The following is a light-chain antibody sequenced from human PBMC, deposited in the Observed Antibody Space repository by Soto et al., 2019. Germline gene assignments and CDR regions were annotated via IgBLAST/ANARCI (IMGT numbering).Light chain of an antibody. J-gene: IGKJ4*01. Sequence: EIVLTQSPGTLSLSPGKRATLSCRASQGIGSTLAWYQQKPGQTPKLLIYDASTRATGVPARFSGGGSGTEFTLTINSLQSEDFAVYYCQRYNRWPLSFGGGTKVDIK. CDR1: QGIGST. CDR3: QRYNRWPLS. CDR2: DAS. V-gene: IGKV3-15*01.